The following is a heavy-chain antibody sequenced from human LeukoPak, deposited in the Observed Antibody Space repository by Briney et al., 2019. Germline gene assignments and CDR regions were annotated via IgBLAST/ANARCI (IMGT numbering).Heavy chain of an antibody. CDR3: AKGEGDY. CDR1: GDSISSYY. Sequence: SETLSLTCTVSGDSISSYYWSWIRQPPGKGLEWIGYIYYSGGTDYNPSLKSRVTISVDTSKNQFSLKLRSVTAADTAVYYCAKGEGDYWGQGTLVTVSS. V-gene: IGHV4-59*08. CDR2: IYYSGGT. J-gene: IGHJ4*02. D-gene: IGHD2-21*01.